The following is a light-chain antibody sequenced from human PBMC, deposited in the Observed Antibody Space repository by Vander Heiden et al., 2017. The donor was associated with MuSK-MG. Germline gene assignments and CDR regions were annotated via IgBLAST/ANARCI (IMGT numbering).Light chain of an antibody. CDR3: QQYDNVPYT. CDR2: DAS. V-gene: IGKV1-33*01. J-gene: IGKJ2*01. CDR1: HDIGSY. Sequence: DIQTTQSPSSLSASVGDRVTISCQASHDIGSYLTWYQQKPGKVPKVLIYDASYLETGVPSRFSGSRSGTYFTFTISSLQPDDIATYYCQQYDNVPYTFGQGTKLEIK.